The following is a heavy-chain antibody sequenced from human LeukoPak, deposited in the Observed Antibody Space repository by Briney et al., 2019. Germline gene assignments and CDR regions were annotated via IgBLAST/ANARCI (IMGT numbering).Heavy chain of an antibody. CDR1: GDSVSSNTAA. D-gene: IGHD6-6*01. V-gene: IGHV6-1*01. J-gene: IGHJ5*02. CDR2: TYYRPKWYN. CDR3: TRAYGTSSGWFDP. Sequence: SQTLSLTCAISGDSVSSNTAAWNWIRQSPSRGLEWLGRTYYRPKWYNDYAVSVKSRITINPDTSKNQFSLQLNSVTPEDTTVYYCTRAYGTSSGWFDPWGQGTLVTVSS.